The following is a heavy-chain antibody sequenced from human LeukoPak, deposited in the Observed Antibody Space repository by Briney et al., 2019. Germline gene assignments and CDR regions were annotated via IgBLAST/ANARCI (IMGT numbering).Heavy chain of an antibody. D-gene: IGHD3-22*01. V-gene: IGHV4-59*01. CDR2: IYYSGST. J-gene: IGHJ4*02. CDR3: ARTPYYYDSTVFDY. Sequence: SETLSLTCTVSGGSISSYYWSWIRQPPGKGLEWIGYIYYSGSTNYNPSLKSRVTISVDTSKNQFSLKLSSVTAADTAVYYCARTPYYYDSTVFDYWGQGTLVTVSS. CDR1: GGSISSYY.